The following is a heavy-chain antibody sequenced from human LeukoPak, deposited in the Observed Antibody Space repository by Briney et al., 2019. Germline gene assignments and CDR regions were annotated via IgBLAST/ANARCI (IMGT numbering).Heavy chain of an antibody. CDR3: ARWGGRWLWFNYGMDV. CDR2: MNPNSGNT. J-gene: IGHJ6*02. CDR1: GYTFTSYD. D-gene: IGHD5-18*01. Sequence: ASVKVSCKASGYTFTSYDINWVRQATGQGLEWMGWMNPNSGNTGYAQKFQGRVTMTRNTSISTAYMELSSLRSEDTAVYYCARWGGRWLWFNYGMDVWGQGTTVTVSS. V-gene: IGHV1-8*01.